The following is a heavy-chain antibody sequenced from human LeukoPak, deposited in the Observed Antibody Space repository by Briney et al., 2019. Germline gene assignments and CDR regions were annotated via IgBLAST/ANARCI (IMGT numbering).Heavy chain of an antibody. CDR1: GYSISSGYY. D-gene: IGHD3-16*02. CDR3: ASRPRYRWSSPGFDP. CDR2: IYHSGST. Sequence: PSETLSLTCTVSGYSISSGYYWGWIRQPPGKGLEWIGSIYHSGSTYYNPSLKSRVTISVDTSKNQFSLKLSSVTAADTAVYYCASRPRYRWSSPGFDPWGQGTLVTVSS. J-gene: IGHJ5*02. V-gene: IGHV4-38-2*02.